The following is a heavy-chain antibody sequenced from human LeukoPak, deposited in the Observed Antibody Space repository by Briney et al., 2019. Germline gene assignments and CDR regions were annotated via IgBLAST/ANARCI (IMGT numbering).Heavy chain of an antibody. D-gene: IGHD3-22*01. CDR3: ARAGLLSSGTNYYFDY. CDR1: GGSISSGGYY. Sequence: PSETLSLTCTVSGGSISSGGYYWSWIRQHPGKGLEWIGYIYYSGSTYYNPSLKSRVTISVDTSKNQFSLKLSSVTAADTAVYYCARAGLLSSGTNYYFDYWGQGTLVTVSS. J-gene: IGHJ4*02. CDR2: IYYSGST. V-gene: IGHV4-31*03.